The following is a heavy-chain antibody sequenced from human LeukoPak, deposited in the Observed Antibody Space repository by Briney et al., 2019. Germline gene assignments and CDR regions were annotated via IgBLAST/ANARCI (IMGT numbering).Heavy chain of an antibody. J-gene: IGHJ4*02. Sequence: GGSLRLSCAASGFTFSDYYMSWIRQAPGKGLEWVSYISSSGSTIYYADSVKGRFTISRDNAKNSLYLQMNSLRAEDTAVYYCASQMATIALDYWGQGTLVTVSS. CDR3: ASQMATIALDY. CDR1: GFTFSDYY. V-gene: IGHV3-11*04. CDR2: ISSSGSTI. D-gene: IGHD5-24*01.